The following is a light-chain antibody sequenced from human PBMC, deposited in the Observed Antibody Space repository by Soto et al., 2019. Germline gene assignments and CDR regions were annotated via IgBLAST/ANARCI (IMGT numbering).Light chain of an antibody. V-gene: IGKV3-11*01. J-gene: IGKJ1*01. CDR1: QSVTNS. Sequence: EIVLTQSPATLSLSPGERATLSCRASQSVTNSLAWYQQQPGQAPRLLIYHASNRATGVPARFSGSGSGTDFTLTISSLEPAEFAVYYCQQRRTFGQGTKVESK. CDR3: QQRRT. CDR2: HAS.